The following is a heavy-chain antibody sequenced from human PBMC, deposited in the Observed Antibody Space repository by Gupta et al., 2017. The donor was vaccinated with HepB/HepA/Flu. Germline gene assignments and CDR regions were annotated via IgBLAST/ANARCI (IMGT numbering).Heavy chain of an antibody. CDR1: GFVFRDYS. D-gene: IGHD2/OR15-2a*01. CDR2: IKKDGSET. CDR3: VRKNTTFFDF. J-gene: IGHJ4*02. Sequence: HLVESGGGLVQSGGSLRIPCAASGFVFRDYSMSWVRQAPGKGPEWVATIKKDGSETFFLDSVQGRFRISRDNAHNSLSLQLNHLRPEDTGVYYCVRKNTTFFDFWGQGTFIIVSS. V-gene: IGHV3-7*01.